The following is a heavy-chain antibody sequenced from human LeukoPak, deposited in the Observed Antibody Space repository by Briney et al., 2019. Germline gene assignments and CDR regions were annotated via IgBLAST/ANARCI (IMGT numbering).Heavy chain of an antibody. CDR3: ARLRDWVLDY. D-gene: IGHD5-24*01. Sequence: SETLSLTCAVSGASISSHHWSWIRQLPGKGLEWIGYTSGSISDNPSLKSRVSISVDTSKNQFSLKLSSVTAADTAVYYCARLRDWVLDYWGQGTLVTVSS. CDR1: GASISSHH. CDR2: TSGSI. J-gene: IGHJ4*02. V-gene: IGHV4-4*08.